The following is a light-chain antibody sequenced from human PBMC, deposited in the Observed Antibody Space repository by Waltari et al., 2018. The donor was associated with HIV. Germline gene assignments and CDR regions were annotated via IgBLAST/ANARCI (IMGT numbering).Light chain of an antibody. CDR1: QGILYTSNNKSY. Sequence: DIVLTQSPDSLAVSLGERATINCWTNQGILYTSNNKSYLSWYQQKPGQPPKLLIFWASTRESGVPDRFSGSGSGADFSLTINRLQAEDVAVYYCQQYYSTPWTFGQGTKVEIK. CDR2: WAS. CDR3: QQYYSTPWT. J-gene: IGKJ1*01. V-gene: IGKV4-1*01.